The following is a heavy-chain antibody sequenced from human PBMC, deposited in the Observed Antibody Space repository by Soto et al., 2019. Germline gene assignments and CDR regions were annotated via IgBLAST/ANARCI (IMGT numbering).Heavy chain of an antibody. J-gene: IGHJ6*02. CDR2: IFYSGST. Sequence: NPSETLSLTCTVSGGSISSYYWSWIRQPPGKGLEWIGYIFYSGSTNYNPSLKSRLTISVDTSKNQFSLKLSSVTAADTAVYYCARGAGYCSTTSCYYYYGMDVWGQGTTVTVSS. CDR1: GGSISSYY. D-gene: IGHD2-2*01. V-gene: IGHV4-59*01. CDR3: ARGAGYCSTTSCYYYYGMDV.